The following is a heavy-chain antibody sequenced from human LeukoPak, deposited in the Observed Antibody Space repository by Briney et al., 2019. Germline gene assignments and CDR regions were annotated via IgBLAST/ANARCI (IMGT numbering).Heavy chain of an antibody. CDR3: ARPRVVGATYNFDY. V-gene: IGHV1-46*01. Sequence: ASVKVSCKASGYTFTGYYMHWVRQAPGQGLEWMGIINPSGGSTSYAQKFQGRVTVTRDMSTSTVYMELNSLRSEDTAVYYCARPRVVGATYNFDYWGQGTLVTVSS. D-gene: IGHD1-26*01. CDR1: GYTFTGYY. J-gene: IGHJ4*02. CDR2: INPSGGST.